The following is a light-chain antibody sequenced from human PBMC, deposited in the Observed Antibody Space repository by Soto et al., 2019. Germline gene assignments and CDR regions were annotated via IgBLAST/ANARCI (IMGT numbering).Light chain of an antibody. V-gene: IGKV3-15*01. CDR2: GAS. J-gene: IGKJ5*01. CDR1: QSVRSN. Sequence: EIVMTQSPATLSVSPGDRATLSCRASQSVRSNLAWYQQKPGQAPRLLIYGASTRATGIPARFSGSGSGTEFTLTIRSLQPEDFAVYYCQQYNKWPPITFGQGTRLEIK. CDR3: QQYNKWPPIT.